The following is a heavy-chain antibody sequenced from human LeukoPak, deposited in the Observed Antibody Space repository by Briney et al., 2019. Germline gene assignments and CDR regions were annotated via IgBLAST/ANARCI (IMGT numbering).Heavy chain of an antibody. V-gene: IGHV3-30*18. CDR1: GFSFSRYG. Sequence: GGSLRLSCAASGFSFSRYGMHWVRQAPGKGLEWVAIISYDGNNKYYADSVKGRFTISRDNSKNTLYLQMNSLRAEDTAVYYCAKDQEGVLLFDYWGQGTLVTVSS. J-gene: IGHJ4*02. D-gene: IGHD3-10*01. CDR2: ISYDGNNK. CDR3: AKDQEGVLLFDY.